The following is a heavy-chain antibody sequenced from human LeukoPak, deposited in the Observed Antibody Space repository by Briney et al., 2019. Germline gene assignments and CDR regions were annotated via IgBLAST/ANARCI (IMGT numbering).Heavy chain of an antibody. D-gene: IGHD6-19*01. J-gene: IGHJ4*02. CDR1: GFTFSTFA. CDR3: AKDVPAFGWRGFDS. CDR2: ISGGVSGGVT. Sequence: GGSLRLSCAASGFTFSTFAMTWVRQAPGKGLEWVSAISGGVSGGVTFYADSVKGRFTISKDNSKNTLFIQMNSLRVEDTALYYCAKDVPAFGWRGFDSWGQGTLVTVSS. V-gene: IGHV3-23*01.